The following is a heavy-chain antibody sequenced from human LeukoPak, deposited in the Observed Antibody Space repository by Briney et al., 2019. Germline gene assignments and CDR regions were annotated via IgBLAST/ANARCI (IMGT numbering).Heavy chain of an antibody. CDR3: ARDLYSSSWYVWFDP. CDR2: IIPIFGTA. Sequence: SVKVSCKASGYTFTSYAMNWVRQAPGQGLEWMGGIIPIFGTANYAQKFQGRVTITADESTSTAYMELSSLRSEDTAVYYCARDLYSSSWYVWFDPWGQGTLVTVSS. J-gene: IGHJ5*02. V-gene: IGHV1-69*13. CDR1: GYTFTSYA. D-gene: IGHD6-13*01.